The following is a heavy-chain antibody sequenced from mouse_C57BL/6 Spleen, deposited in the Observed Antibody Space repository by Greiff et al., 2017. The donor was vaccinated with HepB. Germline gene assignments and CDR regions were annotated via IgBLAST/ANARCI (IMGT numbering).Heavy chain of an antibody. CDR3: ARFSYYSNYDYAMDY. CDR2: IYPGDGDT. V-gene: IGHV1-82*01. J-gene: IGHJ4*01. D-gene: IGHD2-5*01. CDR1: GYAFSSSW. Sequence: VKLQQSGPELVKPGASVKISCKASGYAFSSSWMNWVKQRPGKGLEWIGRIYPGDGDTNYNGKFKGKATLTADKSSSTAYMQLSSLTSEDSAVYFCARFSYYSNYDYAMDYWGQGTSVTVSS.